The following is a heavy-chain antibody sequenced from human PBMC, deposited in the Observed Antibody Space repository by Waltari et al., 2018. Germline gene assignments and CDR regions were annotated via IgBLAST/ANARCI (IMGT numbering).Heavy chain of an antibody. CDR3: ARDRGGSWDY. Sequence: EVQLVESGGGLVQPGGSLRLSCAASGFTFSSYEMNWVRQAPGKGLEWVSYISSSGSTIDYADSVKGRFTIARDNAKNSLYLQMNSLRAEDTAVYYCARDRGGSWDYWGQGTLVTVSS. J-gene: IGHJ4*02. CDR1: GFTFSSYE. CDR2: ISSSGSTI. D-gene: IGHD6-13*01. V-gene: IGHV3-48*03.